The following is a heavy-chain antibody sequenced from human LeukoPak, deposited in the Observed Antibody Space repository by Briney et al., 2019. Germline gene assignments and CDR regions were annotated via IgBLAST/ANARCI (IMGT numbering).Heavy chain of an antibody. V-gene: IGHV4-4*07. D-gene: IGHD1-1*01. J-gene: IGHJ4*02. CDR2: IYTSGST. CDR3: ARGTWTLIDY. Sequence: SETLSLTCSVCGGSISSYYWSWIRQPAGKGLEWIGRIYTSGSTNYNPSLKSRVTMSVDTSKNQYSLKLSSVTAADTAVYYCARGTWTLIDYWGQGTLVTVSS. CDR1: GGSISSYY.